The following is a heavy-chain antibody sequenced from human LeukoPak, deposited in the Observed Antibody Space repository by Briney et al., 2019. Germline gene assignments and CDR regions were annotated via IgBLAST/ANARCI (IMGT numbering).Heavy chain of an antibody. J-gene: IGHJ4*02. CDR1: GFIFSSYS. CDR3: ARDRSGYTFDN. V-gene: IGHV3-21*01. CDR2: ISATGNYI. Sequence: GGSLRLSCAASGFIFSSYSMNWVRQAPGKGLEWVSSISATGNYIYYADSVKGRFTISRDNAKNSLYLQMNSLRAEDTAVYYCARDRSGYTFDNWGQGTLVTVSS. D-gene: IGHD5-18*01.